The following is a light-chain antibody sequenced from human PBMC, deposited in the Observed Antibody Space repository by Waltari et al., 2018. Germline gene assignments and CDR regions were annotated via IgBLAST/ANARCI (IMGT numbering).Light chain of an antibody. J-gene: IGKJ4*01. CDR3: QQYDNWPPLT. CDR1: QSINRN. Sequence: EVVMTQSPATLSVSPGERATLSCRASQSINRNLAWYQQKPGQAPSLLIYGASTRATGIPARFGGSGSGTDFTLTINSLQSEDFAVYYCQQYDNWPPLTFGGGTKVEIK. CDR2: GAS. V-gene: IGKV3-15*01.